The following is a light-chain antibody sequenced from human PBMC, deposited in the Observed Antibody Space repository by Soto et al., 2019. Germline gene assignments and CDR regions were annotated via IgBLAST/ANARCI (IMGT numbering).Light chain of an antibody. Sequence: DIQMTQSPSSLSASVGDRVTITCRASQSISSYLNWYQQKPGKAPKLLIYAASSLQSGVPSRFSGSGAGPDVTLTISSLQPEDFATYYCQQSYSTPLTFGGGTKVEIK. V-gene: IGKV1-39*01. CDR2: AAS. J-gene: IGKJ4*01. CDR3: QQSYSTPLT. CDR1: QSISSY.